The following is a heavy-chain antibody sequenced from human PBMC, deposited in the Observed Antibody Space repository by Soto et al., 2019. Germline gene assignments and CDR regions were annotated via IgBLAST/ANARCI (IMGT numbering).Heavy chain of an antibody. CDR1: GFTFGDAW. CDR2: VKTKSEGETT. Sequence: EVQLVESGGGWVKPGGSLTLSCVASGFTFGDAWMNWVRQAAGKGLEWVGHVKTKSEGETTDYAAHVKGRFTIWRDDSTNSLYLQMNSLKSEDTGKYCCTTLGPSWGQGTQVTVSS. J-gene: IGHJ5*02. V-gene: IGHV3-15*07. CDR3: TTLGPS.